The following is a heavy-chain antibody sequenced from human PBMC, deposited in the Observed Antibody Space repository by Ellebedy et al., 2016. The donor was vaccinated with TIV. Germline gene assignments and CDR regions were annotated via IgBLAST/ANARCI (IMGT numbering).Heavy chain of an antibody. CDR2: IKRDADDE. J-gene: IGHJ5*01. CDR1: GFIFTAYS. CDR3: ARDSSGWSRDS. D-gene: IGHD6-19*01. Sequence: PGGSLRLSCAASGFIFTAYSMTWVRQAPGKGQEWVATIKRDADDEFYVDSARGRFTVSRDNAKNAVYLQMISLRADDSAVYYCARDSSGWSRDSWGQGTLVTVTS. V-gene: IGHV3-7*01.